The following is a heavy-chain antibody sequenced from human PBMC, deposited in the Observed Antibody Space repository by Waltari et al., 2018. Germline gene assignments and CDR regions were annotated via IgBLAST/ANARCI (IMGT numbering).Heavy chain of an antibody. CDR3: ARDSDGDYVLDY. CDR1: GFTFSSYS. V-gene: IGHV3-21*01. CDR2: ISSSSSYI. D-gene: IGHD4-17*01. Sequence: EVQLVESGGGLVKPGGSLRLSCAASGFTFSSYSMNWVRQAPGKGLEWVSSISSSSSYIYYADSVKGRFTISRDNAKNSLYLQMNSLRAEDTAVYYFARDSDGDYVLDYWGQGTLVTVSS. J-gene: IGHJ4*02.